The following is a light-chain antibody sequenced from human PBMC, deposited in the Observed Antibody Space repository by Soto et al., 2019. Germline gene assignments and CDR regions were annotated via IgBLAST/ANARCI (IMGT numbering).Light chain of an antibody. J-gene: IGKJ3*01. V-gene: IGKV3-20*01. CDR1: QRVSNSW. CDR3: QQYGSSLFS. Sequence: ETVLTQSPGTLSLSPGERATLSCRASQRVSNSWLAWYQQKPGQAPRLLIYAASTRATGIPDRFSGSGSGTDFTLTINRLEPEDFAVYYCQQYGSSLFSFGPGTKVDI. CDR2: AAS.